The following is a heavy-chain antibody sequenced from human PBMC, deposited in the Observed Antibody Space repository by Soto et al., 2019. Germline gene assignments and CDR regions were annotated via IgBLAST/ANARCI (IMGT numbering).Heavy chain of an antibody. CDR3: ARARWIWSDPRHGFDP. CDR1: GGAISSGGYS. V-gene: IGHV4-30-2*01. D-gene: IGHD3-3*01. Sequence: PSDTRSPTFTVSGGAISSGGYSGSWIRQPPGKGLEGIGYIYHSVSTYYNPSLKSRVTISIDRSKNHFSLKLSSVTAADTAVYYCARARWIWSDPRHGFDPWGQGTLVTVSS. CDR2: IYHSVST. J-gene: IGHJ5*02.